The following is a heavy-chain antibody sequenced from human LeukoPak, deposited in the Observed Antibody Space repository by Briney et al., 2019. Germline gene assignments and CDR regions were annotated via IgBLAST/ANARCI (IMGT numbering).Heavy chain of an antibody. D-gene: IGHD5-18*01. CDR2: INPNSGGT. CDR1: GYTFTGYY. J-gene: IGHJ4*02. CDR3: ARGPDTAMAKDFDY. V-gene: IGHV1-2*02. Sequence: AAVKVSCKASGYTFTGYYMHWVRQAPGQGLEWMGWINPNSGGTNYAQKFQGRVTMTRDTSISTAYMELSRLRSDDTAVYYCARGPDTAMAKDFDYWGQGTLVTVSS.